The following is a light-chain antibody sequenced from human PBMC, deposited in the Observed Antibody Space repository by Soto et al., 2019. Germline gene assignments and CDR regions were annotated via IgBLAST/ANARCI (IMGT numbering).Light chain of an antibody. Sequence: EIVMTQSPATLSVSPGERATLSCRASQSVNSNLACYQQKPGQAPRLLIYVASSRATGIPVRFSGSGSGTEFTLTISSLQSEDFAVYYCQQYNNWPPTYTFGQGTKLEI. J-gene: IGKJ2*01. V-gene: IGKV3-15*01. CDR2: VAS. CDR3: QQYNNWPPTYT. CDR1: QSVNSN.